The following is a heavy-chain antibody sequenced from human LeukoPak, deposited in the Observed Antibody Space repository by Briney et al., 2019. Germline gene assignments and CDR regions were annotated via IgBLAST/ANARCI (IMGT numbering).Heavy chain of an antibody. Sequence: SETLSLTCTVSGGSISSYYWSWIRQPAGKGLEWIGRIYNSGSTNYNPTLKSRVTMSVDTSKNQFSLKLSSVTAADTAVYYCARQGRIAAANWFDPWGQGTLVTVSS. D-gene: IGHD6-13*01. V-gene: IGHV4-4*07. J-gene: IGHJ5*02. CDR2: IYNSGST. CDR1: GGSISSYY. CDR3: ARQGRIAAANWFDP.